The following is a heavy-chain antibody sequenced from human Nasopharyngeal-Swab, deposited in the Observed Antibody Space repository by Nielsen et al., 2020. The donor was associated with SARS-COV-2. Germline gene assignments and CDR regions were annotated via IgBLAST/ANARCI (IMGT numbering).Heavy chain of an antibody. D-gene: IGHD1-14*01. Sequence: GGSLRLSCAASGFTFSRYWMTWVRQAPGKGLEWVANIKQDGSEKYYVDSVKGRFTISRDNAKNSLYLQMNSLRAEDTAVYYCARLPRGVWGQGTLVTVSS. CDR3: ARLPRGV. CDR2: IKQDGSEK. J-gene: IGHJ4*02. CDR1: GFTFSRYW. V-gene: IGHV3-7*01.